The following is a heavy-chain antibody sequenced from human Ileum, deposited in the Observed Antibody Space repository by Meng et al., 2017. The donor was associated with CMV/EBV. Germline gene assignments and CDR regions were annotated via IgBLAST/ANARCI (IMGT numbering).Heavy chain of an antibody. V-gene: IGHV4-39*01. CDR3: ASLRRPGYYYYGMDV. J-gene: IGHJ6*02. CDR1: GGSISSSSDY. Sequence: SETLSLTCTVSGGSISSSSDYWGWIRQPPGKGLEWIGSIYYSGSTYYNPSLKSRVTISVDTSKNQFSLKLSSVTAADTAVYYCASLRRPGYYYYGMDVWGQGTTVTVSS. D-gene: IGHD3-10*01. CDR2: IYYSGST.